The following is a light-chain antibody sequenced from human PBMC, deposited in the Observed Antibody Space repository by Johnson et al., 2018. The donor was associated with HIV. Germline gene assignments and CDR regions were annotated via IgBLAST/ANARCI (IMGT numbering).Light chain of an antibody. CDR1: SSNIGNNY. V-gene: IGLV1-51*02. J-gene: IGLJ1*01. CDR2: ENN. Sequence: QSVLTQPPSVYAAPGQKVTISCSGSSSNIGNNYVSWYQQLPGTAPKLLIYENNKRPSGIPDRFSDSKSGTSATLGITGLQTGNAADYYCATWDTSLSAGGVFGTGTKVTVL. CDR3: ATWDTSLSAGGV.